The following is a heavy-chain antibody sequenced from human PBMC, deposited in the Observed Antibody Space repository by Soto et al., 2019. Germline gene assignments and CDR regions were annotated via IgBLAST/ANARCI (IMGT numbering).Heavy chain of an antibody. V-gene: IGHV4-61*02. Sequence: PSETLSLTCSVSGGSISSGYYYWSWIRQPAGKGLEWIGRIYSGGRNNYNPSLKSRVTMSVDTSKNQFSLGLSSVTAADTAMYYCARGSSRWGYWGQGTLVTVSS. CDR1: GGSISSGYYY. D-gene: IGHD6-13*01. CDR2: IYSGGRN. CDR3: ARGSSRWGY. J-gene: IGHJ4*02.